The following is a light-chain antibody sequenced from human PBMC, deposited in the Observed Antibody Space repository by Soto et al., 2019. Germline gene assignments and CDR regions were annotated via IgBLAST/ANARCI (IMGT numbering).Light chain of an antibody. CDR3: MQALQTPPP. CDR1: QSLLHSNGYNY. V-gene: IGKV2-28*01. J-gene: IGKJ5*01. Sequence: DIVMTQSPLSLPVTPGAPASISCRSSQSLLHSNGYNYLDWYLQKPGQSPQLLIYLGSNRASGVPDRFSGSGSGTDFTLKISRVEAEDVGVYYCMQALQTPPPFGQRGLLEV. CDR2: LGS.